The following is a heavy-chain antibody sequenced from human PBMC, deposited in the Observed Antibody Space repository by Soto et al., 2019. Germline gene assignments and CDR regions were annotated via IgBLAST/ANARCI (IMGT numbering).Heavy chain of an antibody. D-gene: IGHD3-22*01. CDR1: GYSFTSYW. Sequence: GESLKISCKGSGYSFTSYWIGWVRQMPGKGLEWMGIIYPSDSYTNYSPSFQGHVTISADKSISTAYLQWSSLKASDTAMYYCASPVNYYGMDVWGQGTTVTVSS. CDR2: IYPSDSYT. CDR3: ASPVNYYGMDV. V-gene: IGHV5-10-1*01. J-gene: IGHJ6*02.